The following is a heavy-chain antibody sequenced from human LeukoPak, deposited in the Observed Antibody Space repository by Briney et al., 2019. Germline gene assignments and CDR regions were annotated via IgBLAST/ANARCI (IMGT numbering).Heavy chain of an antibody. D-gene: IGHD6-19*01. J-gene: IGHJ1*01. Sequence: GASVKVSCKASGGIFSSYAFSWVRQAPGRGLEWMGGIIPILGKASYAQKFQGRVTITADESTSTAYMELSSLRSEDTAVYYCATGDSIAVAVEYFHHWGQGTLVTVSS. CDR1: GGIFSSYA. CDR2: IIPILGKA. V-gene: IGHV1-69*10. CDR3: ATGDSIAVAVEYFHH.